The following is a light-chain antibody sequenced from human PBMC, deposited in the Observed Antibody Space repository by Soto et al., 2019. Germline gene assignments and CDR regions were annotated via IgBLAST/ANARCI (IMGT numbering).Light chain of an antibody. V-gene: IGKV1-5*01. CDR2: DAS. J-gene: IGKJ1*01. CDR3: QQYNNYSPWT. Sequence: DIQMTQSPSTLSASVGDRVTITCRASQSISNWLAWYQQKPGKAPKLLIYDASSLETGGPSRFSGSGSGTEFTLTISSLQPDDFATCYCQQYNNYSPWTFGQGTKVEIK. CDR1: QSISNW.